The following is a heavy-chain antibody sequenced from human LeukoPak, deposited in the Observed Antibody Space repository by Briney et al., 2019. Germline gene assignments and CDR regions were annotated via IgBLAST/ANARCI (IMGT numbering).Heavy chain of an antibody. D-gene: IGHD5-18*01. J-gene: IGHJ4*02. CDR2: ISWDGGST. V-gene: IGHV3-43*01. CDR3: AKDIGDTAIGSFDY. Sequence: WGSLRLSCAASGFTTDNYTKHWTCQPPPTGLELDSLISWDGGSTSAYSVYGRFTISRDNSKNSMYLQMNSLGTEDTALYYCAKDIGDTAIGSFDYWAQGTLATVSA. CDR1: GFTTDNYT.